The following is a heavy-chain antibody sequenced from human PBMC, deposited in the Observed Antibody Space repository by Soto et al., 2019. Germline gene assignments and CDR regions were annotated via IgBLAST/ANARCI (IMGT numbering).Heavy chain of an antibody. CDR3: ARGRYGVY. J-gene: IGHJ4*02. CDR2: ISAHNGNT. CDR1: GYTFTSYG. V-gene: IGHV1-18*01. Sequence: QVHLVQSGAEVKKPGASVKVSCKASGYTFTSYGITWVRQAPGQGLEWMGWISAHNGNTDYAQKLQGRVIVTRDTSTSTAYMELRSLISDDTAVYYCARGRYGVYWGQGALDTVSS. D-gene: IGHD3-10*01.